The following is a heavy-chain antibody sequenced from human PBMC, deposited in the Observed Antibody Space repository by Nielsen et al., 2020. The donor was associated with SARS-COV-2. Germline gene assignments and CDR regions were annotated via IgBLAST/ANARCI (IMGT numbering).Heavy chain of an antibody. CDR3: ARDQGELSFDY. V-gene: IGHV1-69*06. CDR1: GGTFSSYA. J-gene: IGHJ4*02. CDR2: IIPIFGTA. D-gene: IGHD1-26*01. Sequence: SVKVSCKASGGTFSSYAISWVRQAPGQGLEWMGGIIPIFGTANYAQKFQGRVTITADKSTSTACMELSSLRSEDTAVYYCARDQGELSFDYWGQGTLVTVSS.